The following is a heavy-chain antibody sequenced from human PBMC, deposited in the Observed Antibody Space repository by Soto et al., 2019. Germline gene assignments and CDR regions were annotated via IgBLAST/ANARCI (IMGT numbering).Heavy chain of an antibody. CDR1: GFTFSSYS. CDR3: ASDYGGKRRGHYYYGMDV. V-gene: IGHV3-21*01. J-gene: IGHJ6*02. D-gene: IGHD4-17*01. Sequence: VQLVESGGGVVQPGRSLRLSCAASGFTFSSYSMNWVRQAPGKGLEWVSSISSSSSYIYYADSVKGRFTISRDNAKNSLYLQMNSLRAEDTAVYYCASDYGGKRRGHYYYGMDVWGQGTTVTVSS. CDR2: ISSSSSYI.